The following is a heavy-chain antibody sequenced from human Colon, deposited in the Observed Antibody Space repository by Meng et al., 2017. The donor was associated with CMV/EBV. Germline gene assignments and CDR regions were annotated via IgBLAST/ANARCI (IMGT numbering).Heavy chain of an antibody. J-gene: IGHJ4*02. Sequence: QVQRVQSGSEGKNTGRSVKVACKTSGDTLTAKHVSWVRQAPGQGLEWMGWIYHLDWGADYPHKFQDRITMTRETSITTAKMGLSGLTFAYTAIYYCVRECWYFGFWGEGTLVTVSS. D-gene: IGHD2-8*01. CDR1: GDTLTAKH. CDR3: VRECWYFGF. V-gene: IGHV1-2*07. CDR2: IYHLDWGA.